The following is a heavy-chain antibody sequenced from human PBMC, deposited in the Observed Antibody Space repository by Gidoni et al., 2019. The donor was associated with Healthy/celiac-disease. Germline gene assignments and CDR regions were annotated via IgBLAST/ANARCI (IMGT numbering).Heavy chain of an antibody. CDR2: IYYSGST. Sequence: QLQLPDSAPGLVTPSEPLSLTCPVSGGSISSSSYSWGWIRQPPGKGLEWIGSIYYSGSTYYNPSLKSRVTISVDTSKNQFSLKLSSVTAADTAVYYCARGAGDAFDIWGQGTMVTVSS. J-gene: IGHJ3*02. D-gene: IGHD7-27*01. V-gene: IGHV4-39*01. CDR1: GGSISSSSYS. CDR3: ARGAGDAFDI.